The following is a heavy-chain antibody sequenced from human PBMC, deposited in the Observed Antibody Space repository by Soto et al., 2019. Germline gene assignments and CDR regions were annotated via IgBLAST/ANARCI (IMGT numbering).Heavy chain of an antibody. CDR3: ARSQGSSTSLEIYYYYYYGMDV. CDR2: IIPISGTA. CDR1: GGTFSSYA. V-gene: IGHV1-69*01. Sequence: QVQLVQSGAEVKKPGSSVKVSCKASGGTFSSYAISWVRQAPGQGLEWMGGIIPISGTANYAQKFQGRVTSNEDESTSTDYMVRRSLRSEDTAVYYCARSQGSSTSLEIYYYYYYGMDVWGQGTTVTVSS. J-gene: IGHJ6*02. D-gene: IGHD2-2*01.